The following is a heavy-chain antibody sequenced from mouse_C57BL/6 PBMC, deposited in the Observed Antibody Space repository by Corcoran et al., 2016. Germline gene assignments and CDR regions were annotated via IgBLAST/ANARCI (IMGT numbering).Heavy chain of an antibody. CDR1: GYAFSSYW. CDR2: IYPGDGDT. J-gene: IGHJ4*01. CDR3: ARSEVTTVVEGAMDY. D-gene: IGHD1-1*01. Sequence: QVQLQQSGAELVKPGASVKISCKASGYAFSSYWMNWVKQRPGKGLEWIGQIYPGDGDTNYNGKFKGKATLTADKSSSTAYMQLSSLTSEDSAVYFCARSEVTTVVEGAMDYWGQGTSVTVSS. V-gene: IGHV1-80*01.